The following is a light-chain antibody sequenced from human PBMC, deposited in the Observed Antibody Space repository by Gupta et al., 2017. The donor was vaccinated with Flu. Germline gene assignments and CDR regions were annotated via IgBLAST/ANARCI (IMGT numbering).Light chain of an antibody. Sequence: QSVLTQPPSASGTPGQRVTISCSGSNSNIGSYYVSWYQQLPGTAPKPRIYGKSQRPSGVPDRCSGSKSGTSASLAISGLRSEDEADYYCAAWDDSLSGYVCGTGTKV. J-gene: IGLJ1*01. CDR2: GKS. CDR1: NSNIGSYY. V-gene: IGLV1-47*01. CDR3: AAWDDSLSGYV.